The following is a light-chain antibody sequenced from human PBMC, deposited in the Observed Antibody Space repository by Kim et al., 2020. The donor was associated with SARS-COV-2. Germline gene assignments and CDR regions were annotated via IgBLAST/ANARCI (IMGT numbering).Light chain of an antibody. Sequence: SYELTQPPSVSVSPGQTASITCSGDKLGDKYAYWYQQKPGQSPVVVIYQDDKRPSGIPERFSGSNSGNTATLTISGTQSAYEADYYCQAWDSAVVFGGGT. CDR3: QAWDSAVV. V-gene: IGLV3-1*01. CDR2: QDD. CDR1: KLGDKY. J-gene: IGLJ2*01.